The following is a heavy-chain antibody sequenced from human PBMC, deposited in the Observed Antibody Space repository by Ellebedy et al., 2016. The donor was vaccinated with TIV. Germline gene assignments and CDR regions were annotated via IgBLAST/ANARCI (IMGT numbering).Heavy chain of an antibody. V-gene: IGHV3-13*01. J-gene: IGHJ4*02. CDR2: IGLSDDT. CDR3: ARDAADSGGKFDY. Sequence: PGGSLRLSCAASGFTFSRSDMHWVRQATGRGLEWVSAIGLSDDTYYADSVKGRFTISRDNSTNTLYLQMNSLRAEDTAVYYCARDAADSGGKFDYWGQGALVTVSS. D-gene: IGHD4-23*01. CDR1: GFTFSRSD.